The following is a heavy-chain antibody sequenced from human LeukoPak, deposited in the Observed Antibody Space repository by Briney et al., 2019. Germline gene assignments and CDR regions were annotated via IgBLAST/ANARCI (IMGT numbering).Heavy chain of an antibody. V-gene: IGHV3-23*01. CDR2: ISGSGGST. D-gene: IGHD3-10*01. CDR3: AKDPGRFGEFVYDFDY. J-gene: IGHJ4*02. Sequence: GGSLRLSCAASGFTFSSYAMSWVGQAPGKGLEWVSAISGSGGSTYYADSVKGRFTISRDNSKNTLYLQMNSLRAEDTAVYYCAKDPGRFGEFVYDFDYWGQGTLVTVSS. CDR1: GFTFSSYA.